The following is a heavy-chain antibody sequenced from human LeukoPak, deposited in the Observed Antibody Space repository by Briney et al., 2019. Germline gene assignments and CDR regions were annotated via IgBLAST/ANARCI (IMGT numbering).Heavy chain of an antibody. J-gene: IGHJ6*02. CDR1: GGSISSGNYY. V-gene: IGHV4-30-4*01. Sequence: PSQTLSLTCSVSGGSISSGNYYWSWIRQPPGKGLEWIGNIYYNGSTFYNPSLKSRLTTSVDTSKNQLSLKLSSVTAADTAVYYCARAGWTSGWDSYSYGMDVWGQGTTVTVSS. CDR3: ARAGWTSGWDSYSYGMDV. CDR2: IYYNGST. D-gene: IGHD6-19*01.